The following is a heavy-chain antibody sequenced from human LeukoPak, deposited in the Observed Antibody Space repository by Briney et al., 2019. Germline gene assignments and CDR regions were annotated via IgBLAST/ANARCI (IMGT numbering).Heavy chain of an antibody. CDR2: IYSDGRT. CDR3: ARSSRLTFDY. V-gene: IGHV3-53*01. CDR1: GFTVSNKY. D-gene: IGHD6-6*01. Sequence: PGGSLRLSCAASGFTVSNKYMTWVRQAPGRGLEWVSLIYSDGRTYYADSVKGRCTISRDGSKNTLYLQMNSLRAEDTAVYYCARSSRLTFDYWGQGTLVTVSS. J-gene: IGHJ4*02.